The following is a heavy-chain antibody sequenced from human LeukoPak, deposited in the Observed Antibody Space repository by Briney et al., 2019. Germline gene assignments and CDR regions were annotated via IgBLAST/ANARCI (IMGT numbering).Heavy chain of an antibody. D-gene: IGHD6-13*01. Sequence: ASVKVSCKASGYTFTSYGISWVRQAPGQGLEWMGWISAYNGNTNYAQKLQGRVTMTTDTSTSTAYMELRSLRSDDTAVYYCARGGSSCRRGGGYAFDIWGQGTMVTVSS. J-gene: IGHJ3*02. CDR2: ISAYNGNT. CDR3: ARGGSSCRRGGGYAFDI. V-gene: IGHV1-18*01. CDR1: GYTFTSYG.